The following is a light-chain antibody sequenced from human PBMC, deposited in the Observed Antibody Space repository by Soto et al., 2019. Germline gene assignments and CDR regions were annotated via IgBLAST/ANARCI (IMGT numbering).Light chain of an antibody. CDR3: TSWTTSTTMI. Sequence: QSALTQPASVSGSPGQSITISCTGTSSDLGAYNFVSWYQQHPGKAPKLMLYDVNIRPSGVSNRFSGSKSGNTASLTISWLQAEDEADYYCTSWTTSTTMIFGGGTKVTV. CDR2: DVN. V-gene: IGLV2-14*03. J-gene: IGLJ2*01. CDR1: SSDLGAYNF.